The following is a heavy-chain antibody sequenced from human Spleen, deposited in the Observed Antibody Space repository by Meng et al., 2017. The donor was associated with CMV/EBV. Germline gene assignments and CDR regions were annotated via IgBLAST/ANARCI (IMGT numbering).Heavy chain of an antibody. CDR3: ARGRPAAARYYIMDV. V-gene: IGHV3-74*01. CDR1: GFTFSSYW. Sequence: GGSLRLSCAASGFTFSSYWMHWVRQAPGEGLVWVSRINSDGSSTYYADSVKGRFTISRDNAKNTLYLQMNSLRAEDTAVYYCARGRPAAARYYIMDVWGQGTTVTVSS. J-gene: IGHJ6*02. CDR2: INSDGSST. D-gene: IGHD2-2*01.